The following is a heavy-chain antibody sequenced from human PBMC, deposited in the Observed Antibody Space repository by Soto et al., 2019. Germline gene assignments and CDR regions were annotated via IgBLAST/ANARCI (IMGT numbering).Heavy chain of an antibody. V-gene: IGHV5-10-1*01. CDR2: IDPSDSYT. D-gene: IGHD3-22*01. Sequence: PGESLKISCKGSGYSFTSYWISWVRQMPGKGLEWMGRIDPSDSYTNYSPSFQGHVTISADKSISTAYLQWSSLKASDTAVYYCARRTYFYYDSSGGYNWFDPWGQGTLVTVSS. J-gene: IGHJ5*02. CDR3: ARRTYFYYDSSGGYNWFDP. CDR1: GYSFTSYW.